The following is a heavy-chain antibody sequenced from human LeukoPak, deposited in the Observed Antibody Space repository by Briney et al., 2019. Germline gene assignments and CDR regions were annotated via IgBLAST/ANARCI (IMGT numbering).Heavy chain of an antibody. Sequence: GGSLRLSSAASGFTFRGYWMSWVRQAPGKGLEWVANIKQDGSEKYYVDSVKGRFTISRDNAKNSLYLQMNSLRAEDTAVYYCARHIRGSSSSCFDYWGQGTLVTVSS. CDR3: ARHIRGSSSSCFDY. J-gene: IGHJ4*02. D-gene: IGHD6-6*01. CDR2: IKQDGSEK. CDR1: GFTFRGYW. V-gene: IGHV3-7*05.